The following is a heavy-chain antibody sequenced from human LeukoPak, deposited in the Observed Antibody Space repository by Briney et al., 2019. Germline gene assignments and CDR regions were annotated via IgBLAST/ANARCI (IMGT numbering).Heavy chain of an antibody. V-gene: IGHV4-4*07. CDR2: IYTSGST. D-gene: IGHD3-9*01. CDR1: GGSISSYY. CDR3: VRGSLTTQRKDAFDI. Sequence: SETLSLTCTVSGGSISSYYWSWIRQPAGKGLEWIGRIYTSGSTNYNPSLKSRVTMSVDTSKNQFSLKLSSVTAADTAVYYCVRGSLTTQRKDAFDIWGQGTMVTVSS. J-gene: IGHJ3*02.